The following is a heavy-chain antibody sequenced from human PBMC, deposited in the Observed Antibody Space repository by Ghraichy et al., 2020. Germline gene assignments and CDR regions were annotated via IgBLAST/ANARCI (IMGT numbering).Heavy chain of an antibody. Sequence: SETLSLTCTVSGGSISSGTYYWSWIRQHPGKGLEWIGYIYYSGSPYYNLSLKSRVTISVDTSKTQFSLKLSSVTAADTAVYYCARAGGSHYYDSSGSRTYFDYWGQGTLVTVSS. D-gene: IGHD3-22*01. CDR3: ARAGGSHYYDSSGSRTYFDY. J-gene: IGHJ4*02. CDR2: IYYSGSP. V-gene: IGHV4-31*03. CDR1: GGSISSGTYY.